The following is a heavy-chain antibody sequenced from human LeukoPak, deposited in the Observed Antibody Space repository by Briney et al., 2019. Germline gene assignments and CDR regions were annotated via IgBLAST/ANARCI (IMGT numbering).Heavy chain of an antibody. V-gene: IGHV4-59*01. CDR2: IYYSAST. D-gene: IGHD1-26*01. CDR1: GGSISSYY. Sequence: SETLSLTCTVSGGSISSYYWSWIRQPPGEGLEWIGYIYYSASTNYNPALKSRVTISIDTSKNQFSLKPSSVTAADTAVYYCARIIVGAQGGFDYWGQGTLVTVSS. J-gene: IGHJ4*02. CDR3: ARIIVGAQGGFDY.